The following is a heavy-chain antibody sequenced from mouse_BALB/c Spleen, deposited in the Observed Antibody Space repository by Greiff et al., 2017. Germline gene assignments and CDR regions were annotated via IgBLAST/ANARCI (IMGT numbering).Heavy chain of an antibody. CDR1: GFTFSSFG. V-gene: IGHV5-17*02. J-gene: IGHJ2*01. CDR3: ARSGNDGYLYYFDY. Sequence: DVQLVESGGGLVQPGGSRKLSCAASGFTFSSFGMHWVRQAPEKGLEWVAYISSGSSTIYYADTVKGRFTISRDNPKNTLFLQMTSLRSEDTAMYYCARSGNDGYLYYFDYWGQGTTLTVSS. D-gene: IGHD2-3*01. CDR2: ISSGSSTI.